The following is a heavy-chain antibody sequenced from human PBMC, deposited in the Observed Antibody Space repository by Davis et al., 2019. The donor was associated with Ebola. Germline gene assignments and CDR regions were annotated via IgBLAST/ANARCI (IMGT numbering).Heavy chain of an antibody. J-gene: IGHJ6*02. V-gene: IGHV1-69*05. Sequence: SVKVSCKASGGTFSSYAISWVRQAPGQGLEWMGGIIPIFGTTNYAQKLQGRVTMTTDTSTSTAYMELRSLRSDDTAVYYCARERGLGYCTGGVCWGYYYGMDVWGQGTTVTVSS. CDR1: GGTFSSYA. D-gene: IGHD2-8*02. CDR3: ARERGLGYCTGGVCWGYYYGMDV. CDR2: IIPIFGTT.